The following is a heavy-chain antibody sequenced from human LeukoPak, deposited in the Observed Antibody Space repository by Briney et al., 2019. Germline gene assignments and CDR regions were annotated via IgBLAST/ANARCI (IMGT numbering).Heavy chain of an antibody. J-gene: IGHJ4*02. CDR3: ARDSSGWALDY. CDR1: GDRVSSNSVA. V-gene: IGHV6-1*01. CDR2: TYHRSKWYN. Sequence: SQTLSLTCVISGDRVSSNSVAWNWIRQPPSRGLEWLGRTYHRSKWYNDYAVSVESRIIINPDTSKNQFSLHLNSVTPEDTAVYYCARDSSGWALDYWGQVTLVTVSS. D-gene: IGHD6-25*01.